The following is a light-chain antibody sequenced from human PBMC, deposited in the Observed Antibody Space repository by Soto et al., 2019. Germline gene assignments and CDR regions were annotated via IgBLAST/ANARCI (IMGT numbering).Light chain of an antibody. V-gene: IGKV3-20*01. CDR1: QSVSSSY. CDR3: QQYVSSPGYT. CDR2: GAS. Sequence: EIVLTQSPGTLSLSPGERATLSCRASQSVSSSYLAWYQQKPGQAPRLLIYGASSRATGIPARFSGSGSGTDFTLTISRREPEDFAVYYCQQYVSSPGYTFGQGTKLEIK. J-gene: IGKJ2*01.